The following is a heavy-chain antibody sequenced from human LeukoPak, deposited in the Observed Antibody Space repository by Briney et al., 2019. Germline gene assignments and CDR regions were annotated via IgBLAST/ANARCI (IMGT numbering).Heavy chain of an antibody. D-gene: IGHD6-6*01. CDR2: INHSGST. CDR1: GGSFSGYY. Sequence: SETLSLTCAVYGGSFSGYYWSWIRQPPGKGLEWIGEINHSGSTNYNPSLKSRVTISVDTSKNQFSLKLSSVTAADTAVYYCARGILSYSSFPFDPWGQGTLVTVS. J-gene: IGHJ5*02. CDR3: ARGILSYSSFPFDP. V-gene: IGHV4-34*01.